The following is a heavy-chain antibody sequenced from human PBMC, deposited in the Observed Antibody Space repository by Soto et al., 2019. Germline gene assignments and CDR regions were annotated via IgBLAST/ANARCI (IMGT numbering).Heavy chain of an antibody. J-gene: IGHJ6*03. CDR3: ARGVVVVPASYYYMDV. D-gene: IGHD2-2*01. Sequence: ASVKVSCKASGYTFTGYYMHWVRQAPGQGLEWMGWINPNSGGTNYAQKFQGWVTMTRDTSISTAYMELSRLRSDDTAVYYCARGVVVVPASYYYMDVWGKGTTVTVSS. CDR1: GYTFTGYY. V-gene: IGHV1-2*04. CDR2: INPNSGGT.